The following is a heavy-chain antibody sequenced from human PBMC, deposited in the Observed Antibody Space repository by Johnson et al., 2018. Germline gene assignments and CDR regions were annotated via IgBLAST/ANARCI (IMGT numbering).Heavy chain of an antibody. D-gene: IGHD4-17*01. CDR2: ISYDGSNK. Sequence: QVQLVQSGGGVVQPGRSLRLSCAASGFTFSSYGMHRVRQAPGKGLEWVAVISYDGSNKYYADSGKGRFTISRDNSKNTLYLQMNSLRTEDTAVYYCARDSHYGDYAVSYMDVWCQGTTVTVSS. J-gene: IGHJ6*03. CDR1: GFTFSSYG. CDR3: ARDSHYGDYAVSYMDV. V-gene: IGHV3-30*03.